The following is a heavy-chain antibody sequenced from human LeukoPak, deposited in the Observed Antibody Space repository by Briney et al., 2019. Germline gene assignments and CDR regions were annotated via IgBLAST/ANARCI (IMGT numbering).Heavy chain of an antibody. CDR1: GGSFSGYY. CDR2: INHSGST. Sequence: SETLSLTCAVYGGSFSGYYWSWIRQPPGKGLEWIGEINHSGSTNYNPSLKSRVTISVDTSKNLFSLKLSSVTAADTAVYYCARGQVRDYWGQGTLVTVSS. V-gene: IGHV4-34*01. D-gene: IGHD3-10*01. CDR3: ARGQVRDY. J-gene: IGHJ4*02.